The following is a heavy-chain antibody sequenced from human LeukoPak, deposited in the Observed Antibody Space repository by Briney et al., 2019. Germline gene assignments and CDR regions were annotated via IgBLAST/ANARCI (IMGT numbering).Heavy chain of an antibody. Sequence: PGGSLRLSCAASGFTFSNYAMSWVRQAPGKGLEWVSAITGDGGSSYYADSVKGRFTFSRDNSKNTLYLQVTSLRAEDTAVYYCAKRDAYDTSGFSPLFDYWGQGTLVTVSS. CDR2: ITGDGGSS. CDR3: AKRDAYDTSGFSPLFDY. V-gene: IGHV3-23*01. D-gene: IGHD3-22*01. J-gene: IGHJ4*02. CDR1: GFTFSNYA.